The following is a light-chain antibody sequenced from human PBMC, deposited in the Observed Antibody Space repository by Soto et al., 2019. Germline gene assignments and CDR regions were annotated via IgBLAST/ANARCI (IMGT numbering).Light chain of an antibody. Sequence: EIVLTQSPATLSLSPGERATLSCRASQTISSYLLWYQQKPGQAPRLLIYDASNRATGIPARFSGSGSETDSTLTISSLEPEDFAVYYCQHRMNWPLTFGQGTRLEIK. J-gene: IGKJ5*01. CDR3: QHRMNWPLT. CDR2: DAS. CDR1: QTISSY. V-gene: IGKV3-11*01.